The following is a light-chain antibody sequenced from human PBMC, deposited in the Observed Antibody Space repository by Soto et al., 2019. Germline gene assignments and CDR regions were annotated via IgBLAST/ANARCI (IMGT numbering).Light chain of an antibody. CDR1: SSDIGSYNL. Sequence: QSALTQPASVSGSPGQSITISCAGTSSDIGSYNLVSWYQHHPGKAPKLIIYEGSQRPSAVSDRFSGSESGNTASLTISGLQAEDEADYYCCSYAGSSTSVFGTGTKVNV. CDR2: EGS. J-gene: IGLJ1*01. CDR3: CSYAGSSTSV. V-gene: IGLV2-23*01.